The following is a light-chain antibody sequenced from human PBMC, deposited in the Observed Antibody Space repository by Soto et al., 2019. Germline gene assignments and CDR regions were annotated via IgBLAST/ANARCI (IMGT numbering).Light chain of an antibody. CDR2: GAS. J-gene: IGKJ1*01. CDR3: QQYNNWPGT. CDR1: QSVSSD. Sequence: ETVMTQSPATLSVSLGERATLSCRASQSVSSDLAWYQQKPGRAPRLLFHGASTRATGIPARLSGSGSGTEFTLTISSLQSEDVAVYYCQQYNNWPGTFGQGTKVDIK. V-gene: IGKV3-15*01.